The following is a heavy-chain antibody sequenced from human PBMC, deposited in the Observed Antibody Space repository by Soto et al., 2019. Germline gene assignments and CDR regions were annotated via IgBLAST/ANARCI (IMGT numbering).Heavy chain of an antibody. Sequence: PGGSLRLSCAASGYSISTYWMSWVRQAPGKGLEWVANVKQDGSEEYYVDSVKGRFTISRDNAKNSLYLQMNSLRAEDTAVYYCAKDYGGNSGIFFEYWGQGVLVTVSS. V-gene: IGHV3-7*03. D-gene: IGHD2-21*02. J-gene: IGHJ4*02. CDR3: AKDYGGNSGIFFEY. CDR1: GYSISTYW. CDR2: VKQDGSEE.